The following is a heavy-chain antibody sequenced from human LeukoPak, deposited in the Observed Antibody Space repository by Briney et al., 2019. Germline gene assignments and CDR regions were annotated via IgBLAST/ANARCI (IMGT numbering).Heavy chain of an antibody. J-gene: IGHJ6*02. CDR1: GGSFSGYY. D-gene: IGHD2-8*01. V-gene: IGHV4-34*01. CDR3: ARDIVLMVYAIRKNYGMDV. CDR2: INHSGST. Sequence: SETLSLTCAVYGGSFSGYYWSWIRQPPGKGLEWIGEINHSGSTNYNPSLKSRVTISVDTSKNQFSLKLSSVTAADTAVYYCARDIVLMVYAIRKNYGMDVWAKGPRSPSP.